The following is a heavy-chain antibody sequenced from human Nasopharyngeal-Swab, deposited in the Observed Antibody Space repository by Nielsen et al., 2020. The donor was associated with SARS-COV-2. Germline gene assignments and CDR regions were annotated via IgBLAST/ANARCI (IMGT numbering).Heavy chain of an antibody. CDR1: GFTFSSDA. D-gene: IGHD3-22*01. V-gene: IGHV3-30-3*01. CDR3: ARARGSSGYYYDYYYYMDV. Sequence: GGSLRLSCAASGFTFSSDAMHWVRQAPGKGLEGVAVISYDGSNKYYADSVKGRFTISRDNSKNTLYLQMNSLRAEDTAVYYCARARGSSGYYYDYYYYMDVWGKGTTVTVSS. CDR2: ISYDGSNK. J-gene: IGHJ6*03.